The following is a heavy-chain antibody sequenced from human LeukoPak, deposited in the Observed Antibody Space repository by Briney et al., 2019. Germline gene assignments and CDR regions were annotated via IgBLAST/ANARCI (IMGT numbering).Heavy chain of an antibody. J-gene: IGHJ3*02. Sequence: NPSETLSLTCAVYGGSFSGYYWSWIRQPPGKGLEWIGETNHSGSTNYNPSLKSRVTISVDTSKNQFSLKLSSVTAADTAVYYCARPLAYCGGDCYSDAFDIWGRGTMVTVSS. V-gene: IGHV4-34*01. CDR1: GGSFSGYY. CDR3: ARPLAYCGGDCYSDAFDI. D-gene: IGHD2-21*02. CDR2: TNHSGST.